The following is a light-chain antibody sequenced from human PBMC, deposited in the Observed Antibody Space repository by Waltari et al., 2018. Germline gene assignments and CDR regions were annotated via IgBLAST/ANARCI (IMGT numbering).Light chain of an antibody. CDR2: RAS. V-gene: IGKV3-20*01. CDR3: QQHGTLPAT. CDR1: QSVGSSS. J-gene: IGKJ1*01. Sequence: EIVLTQSPGTASLSPGERATLSCRASQSVGSSSLAWYQQTPGQATRLVIYRASRRATGIPDRFSGSGSGTDFSLTISRLEPEDFAVYYCQQHGTLPATFGQGTKVEIK.